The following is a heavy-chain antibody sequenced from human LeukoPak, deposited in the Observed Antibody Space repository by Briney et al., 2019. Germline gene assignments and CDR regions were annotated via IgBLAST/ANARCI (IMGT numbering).Heavy chain of an antibody. Sequence: SVNVSCKASGGTFSSYAISWVRQAPGQGLEWMGRIIPILGIANYAQKFQGRVTITADKSTSTAYMELSSLRSEDTAVYYCARVVTSSATDSGTPRSYYYYGMDVWGQGTTVTVSS. CDR1: GGTFSSYA. J-gene: IGHJ6*02. D-gene: IGHD3-10*01. CDR2: IIPILGIA. V-gene: IGHV1-69*04. CDR3: ARVVTSSATDSGTPRSYYYYGMDV.